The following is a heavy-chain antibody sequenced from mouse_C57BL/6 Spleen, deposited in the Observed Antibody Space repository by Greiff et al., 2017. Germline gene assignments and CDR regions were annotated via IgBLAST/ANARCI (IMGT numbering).Heavy chain of an antibody. V-gene: IGHV5-17*01. J-gene: IGHJ4*01. Sequence: EVQGVESGGGLVKPGGSLKLSCAASGFTFSDYGMHWVRQAPEKGLEWVAYISSGSSTLYYADTVKGRFTISRDNAKNTLFLQMTSLRSEDTAMYYCARTYDGYYTAMDYWGQGTSVTVSS. CDR3: ARTYDGYYTAMDY. CDR2: ISSGSSTL. D-gene: IGHD2-3*01. CDR1: GFTFSDYG.